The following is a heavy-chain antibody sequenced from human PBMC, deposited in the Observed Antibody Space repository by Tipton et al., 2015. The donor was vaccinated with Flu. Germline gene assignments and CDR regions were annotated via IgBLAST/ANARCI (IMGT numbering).Heavy chain of an antibody. D-gene: IGHD6-19*01. CDR3: ARSIFNSRYNTGWLRY. V-gene: IGHV4-30-2*01. Sequence: TLSLTCTVSGGSISATGYSWSWIRQPPGRVLEWMGYIYHDGSSYYSPSLKSRVTISLDASTNQFSLSLKSVTAADTAVYFCARSIFNSRYNTGWLRYWGQGTRVTVSS. CDR1: GGSISATGYS. J-gene: IGHJ4*02. CDR2: IYHDGSS.